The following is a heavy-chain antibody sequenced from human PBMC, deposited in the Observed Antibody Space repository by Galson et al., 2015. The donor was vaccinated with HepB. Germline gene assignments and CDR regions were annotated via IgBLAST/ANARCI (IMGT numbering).Heavy chain of an antibody. J-gene: IGHJ6*02. Sequence: SVKVSCKASGGTFSSYAISWVRQAPGQGLEWMGGIIPIFGTANYAQKFQGRVTITADKSTSTAYMELSSLRSEDTAVYYCARGGYCNGGSCYRSGRDPFYYGMDVWGQGTTVTVSS. D-gene: IGHD2-15*01. V-gene: IGHV1-69*06. CDR2: IIPIFGTA. CDR1: GGTFSSYA. CDR3: ARGGYCNGGSCYRSGRDPFYYGMDV.